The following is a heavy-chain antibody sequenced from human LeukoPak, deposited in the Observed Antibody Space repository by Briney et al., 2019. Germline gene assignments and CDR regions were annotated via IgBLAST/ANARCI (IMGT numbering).Heavy chain of an antibody. D-gene: IGHD4-17*01. CDR3: ARPYDYGDYFDY. J-gene: IGHJ4*02. V-gene: IGHV3-21*01. CDR2: ISSSSSYI. CDR1: GFTFSSYS. Sequence: GGSLRLSCAASGFTFSSYSMNWVRQAPGKGLEWVSSISSSSSYIYYADSVKGRFTISRDNAKNSLYLQMNSLSAEDTAVYYCARPYDYGDYFDYWGQGTLVTVSS.